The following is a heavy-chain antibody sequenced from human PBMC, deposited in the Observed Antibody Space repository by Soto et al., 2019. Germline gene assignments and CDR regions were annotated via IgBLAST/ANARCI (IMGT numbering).Heavy chain of an antibody. Sequence: QVQLRESGPGLVKPSQTLSLTCTVSGGSINSGGYYWNWIRQHPGKGLEWIGYMYYSGSTYYNPFLRSRVIISADTSENHVSVKRGAVTAADTAVYFCARGYRQSGYSSSWVFDYWGQGTLLNVSS. CDR2: MYYSGST. J-gene: IGHJ4*02. V-gene: IGHV4-31*03. D-gene: IGHD6-13*01. CDR3: ARGYRQSGYSSSWVFDY. CDR1: GGSINSGGYY.